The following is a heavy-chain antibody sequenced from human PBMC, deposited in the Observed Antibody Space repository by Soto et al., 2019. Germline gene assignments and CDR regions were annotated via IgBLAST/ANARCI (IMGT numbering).Heavy chain of an antibody. J-gene: IGHJ4*02. CDR3: SRGGDAYRAGNY. CDR2: IHHSGSI. V-gene: IGHV4-34*01. CDR1: GGSLSGYY. D-gene: IGHD4-4*01. Sequence: QVQLQQWGAGLLKPSETLSLTCAVYGGSLSGYYWTWIRRPPGKGLEWIGEIHHSGSINYNSSHKSRVTISADTSKNQFFLKLSSVTAADTAVYYCSRGGDAYRAGNYWGQGTLVTVSS.